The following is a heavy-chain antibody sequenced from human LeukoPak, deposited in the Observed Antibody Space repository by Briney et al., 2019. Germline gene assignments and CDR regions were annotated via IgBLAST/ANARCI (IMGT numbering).Heavy chain of an antibody. Sequence: ASVKVSCKASGYTFTDYYMHWVRQAPGQGLEWMGWINPKSGGTNYAQKFQGRVTMTRDMSTSTVYMELSSLRSEDTAVYYCARGGVGATTYVWFDPWGQGTLVTVSS. CDR2: INPKSGGT. CDR3: ARGGVGATTYVWFDP. J-gene: IGHJ5*02. D-gene: IGHD1-26*01. V-gene: IGHV1-2*02. CDR1: GYTFTDYY.